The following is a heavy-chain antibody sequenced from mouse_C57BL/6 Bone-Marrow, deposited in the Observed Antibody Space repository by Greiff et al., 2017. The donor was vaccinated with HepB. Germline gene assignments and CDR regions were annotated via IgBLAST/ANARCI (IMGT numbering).Heavy chain of an antibody. Sequence: VQLVESGGGLVKPGGSLKLSCAASGFTFSSYAMSWVRQTPEKRLEWVATISDGGSYTYYPDNVKGRFTISRDNAKNNLYLQMSHLKSEDTAMYYCARDWKDYAMDYWGQGTSVTVSS. V-gene: IGHV5-4*01. CDR2: ISDGGSYT. CDR1: GFTFSSYA. CDR3: ARDWKDYAMDY. J-gene: IGHJ4*01.